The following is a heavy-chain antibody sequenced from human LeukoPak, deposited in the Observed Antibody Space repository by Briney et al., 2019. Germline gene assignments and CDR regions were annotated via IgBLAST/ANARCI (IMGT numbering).Heavy chain of an antibody. J-gene: IGHJ5*02. CDR2: INPSGGST. V-gene: IGHV1-46*01. D-gene: IGHD2-2*01. Sequence: GASVKVSCKASGYTFTSYYMHWVRQAPGQGLEWMGIINPSGGSTSYAQKLQGRVTMTTDTSTSTAYMELRSLRSDDTAVYYCARLSVKSSTSWSWFDPWGQGTLVTVSS. CDR3: ARLSVKSSTSWSWFDP. CDR1: GYTFTSYY.